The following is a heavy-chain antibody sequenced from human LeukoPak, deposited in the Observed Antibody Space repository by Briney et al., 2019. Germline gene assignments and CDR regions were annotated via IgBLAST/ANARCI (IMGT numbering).Heavy chain of an antibody. CDR3: ASGGYSFGY. CDR2: IKQDGNEK. D-gene: IGHD5-18*01. J-gene: IGHJ4*02. Sequence: PGGSLRLSCAASGFSFSNYWMNWVRQAPGKGLEWVANIKQDGNEKYYVDSVKGRFTISRDNAKNSLYLQMNSLRAEDTAVYYCASGGYSFGYWGQGTLVTVSS. V-gene: IGHV3-7*03. CDR1: GFSFSNYW.